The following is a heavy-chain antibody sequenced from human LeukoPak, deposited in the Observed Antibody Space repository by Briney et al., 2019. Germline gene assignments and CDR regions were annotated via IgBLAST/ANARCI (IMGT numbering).Heavy chain of an antibody. Sequence: PGGSLRLSCAASGFTFSSYSMNWVRQAPWKGLEWVSSISSSSSYIYYADSVKGRFTISRDNAKNSLYLQMNSLRAEDTAVYYCARPSNYGGNSAFDYWGQGTLVTVSS. J-gene: IGHJ4*02. D-gene: IGHD4-23*01. CDR3: ARPSNYGGNSAFDY. CDR2: ISSSSSYI. CDR1: GFTFSSYS. V-gene: IGHV3-21*01.